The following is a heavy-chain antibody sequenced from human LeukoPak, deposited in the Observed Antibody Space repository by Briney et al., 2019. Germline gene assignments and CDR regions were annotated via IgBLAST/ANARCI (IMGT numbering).Heavy chain of an antibody. CDR3: ARGPLPTQYFQH. J-gene: IGHJ1*01. Sequence: ASVKVSCKASGYTFTGYYMHWVRQAPGQGIEWMGWINPNSGGTNYAQKFQGRVTMTRDTSISTAYMELSRLRSDDTAVYYCARGPLPTQYFQHWGQGTLVTVSS. V-gene: IGHV1-2*02. CDR2: INPNSGGT. CDR1: GYTFTGYY.